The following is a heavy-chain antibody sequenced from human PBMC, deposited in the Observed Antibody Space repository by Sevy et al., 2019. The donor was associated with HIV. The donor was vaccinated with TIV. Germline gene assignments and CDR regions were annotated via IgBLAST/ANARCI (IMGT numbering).Heavy chain of an antibody. V-gene: IGHV4-34*01. CDR2: INHSGST. CDR1: GGSFSGYY. D-gene: IGHD5-12*01. Sequence: GSLRLSCAVYGGSFSGYYWSWIRQPPGKGLEWIGEINHSGSTNYNPSLKSRVTISVDTSKNQFSLKLSSVTAADTAVCYCAREEMATILGFGYWGQGTLVTVSS. J-gene: IGHJ4*02. CDR3: AREEMATILGFGY.